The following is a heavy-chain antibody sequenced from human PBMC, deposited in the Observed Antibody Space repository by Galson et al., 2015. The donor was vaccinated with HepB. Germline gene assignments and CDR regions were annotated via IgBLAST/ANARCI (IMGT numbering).Heavy chain of an antibody. CDR3: ARAMGFRDGDFDY. CDR1: GYTFTSYD. Sequence: SVKVSCKASGYTFTSYDINWVRQATGQGLEWMGWMNPNSGNTGYAQKLQGRVTMTTDTSTSTAYMELRSLRSDDTAVYYCARAMGFRDGDFDYWGQGTLVTVSS. J-gene: IGHJ4*02. D-gene: IGHD5-24*01. V-gene: IGHV1-8*01. CDR2: MNPNSGNT.